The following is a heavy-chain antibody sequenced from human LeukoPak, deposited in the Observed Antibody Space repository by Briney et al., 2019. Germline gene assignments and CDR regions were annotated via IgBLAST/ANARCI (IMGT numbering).Heavy chain of an antibody. CDR2: FYPEDGES. Sequence: ASVRVSREVSGASLSETSIHWVRQAPGQWLEWMGGFYPEDGESIFAQRFQGRFSMTEDTSTDTAYMELRSLRPEDTAVYYCATADKWEPLDYWGQGTLVTVSS. D-gene: IGHD1-26*01. J-gene: IGHJ4*02. CDR3: ATADKWEPLDY. V-gene: IGHV1-24*01. CDR1: GASLSETS.